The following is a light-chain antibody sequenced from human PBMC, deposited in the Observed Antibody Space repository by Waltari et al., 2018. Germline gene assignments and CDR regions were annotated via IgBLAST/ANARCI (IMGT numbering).Light chain of an antibody. CDR2: RAS. Sequence: SYELTQPLQVSVAMGQTARITCGGNNIGRKNVHWYQQKPGQAPVLVIYRASNRPSGIPERFSGSNSGNTATLTISRAQAGDEADYYCQVWDSSTGVFGTGTKVTVL. CDR3: QVWDSSTGV. V-gene: IGLV3-9*01. CDR1: NIGRKN. J-gene: IGLJ1*01.